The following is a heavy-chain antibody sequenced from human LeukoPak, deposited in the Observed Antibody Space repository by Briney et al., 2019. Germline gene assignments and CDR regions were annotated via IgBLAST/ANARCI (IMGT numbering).Heavy chain of an antibody. CDR2: MNPASGNT. CDR3: ARVPREIASI. CDR1: GYTFTSYD. D-gene: IGHD3-16*02. V-gene: IGHV1-8*01. Sequence: GASMKVSCKASGYTFTSYDINWVRQATGQGLEWMGYMNPASGNTGYAQKFQGRVTMTTDTSISTAYMELSSLRSEDTAVYYCARVPREIASIWGQGTMVTVSS. J-gene: IGHJ3*02.